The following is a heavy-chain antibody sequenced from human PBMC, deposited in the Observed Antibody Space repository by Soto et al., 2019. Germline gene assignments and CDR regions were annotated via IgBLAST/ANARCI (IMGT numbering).Heavy chain of an antibody. CDR1: GFTFSNYA. CDR3: AKRPLTAAGFDY. CDR2: ITGRGGGT. V-gene: IGHV3-23*01. D-gene: IGHD6-13*01. J-gene: IGHJ4*02. Sequence: EVQLLESGGGLVQPGGSLRLSCAASGFTFSNYAMTWVRQAPGKGLPWVSVITGRGGGTYFVDSVKGRFTISRANSKNTVYLQMNSLRAEDTAVYYCAKRPLTAAGFDYWGQGTLVTVSS.